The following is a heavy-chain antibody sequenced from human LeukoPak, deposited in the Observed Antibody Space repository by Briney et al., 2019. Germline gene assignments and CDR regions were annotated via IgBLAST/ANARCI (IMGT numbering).Heavy chain of an antibody. Sequence: GGSLRLSCTASGFTFRCYSMNWVRQAPGKGLEWVSYISSSSATIYYADSVKGRFTISRYNAKNSLYLQMNSLRADDTAVYYCARPKREYSYAHFDYWGQGTVVTVSS. CDR3: ARPKREYSYAHFDY. D-gene: IGHD5-18*01. CDR2: ISSSSATI. J-gene: IGHJ4*02. V-gene: IGHV3-48*01. CDR1: GFTFRCYS.